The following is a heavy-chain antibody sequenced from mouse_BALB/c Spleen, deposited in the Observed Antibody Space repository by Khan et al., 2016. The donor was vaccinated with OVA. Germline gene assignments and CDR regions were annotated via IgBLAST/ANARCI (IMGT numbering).Heavy chain of an antibody. D-gene: IGHD1-2*01. CDR1: GFTFSDYY. V-gene: IGHV7-3*02. Sequence: EVELVESGGGLVEPGGSLRLFCATSGFTFSDYYMSWVRQPPGKALEWLGFIRKKASGYTTEYSASVQGRFTISRDNSQSILYLQMNSLRAEDSATDYGARVDYGYGFAYWGQGTLVTVSA. CDR3: ARVDYGYGFAY. CDR2: IRKKASGYTT. J-gene: IGHJ3*01.